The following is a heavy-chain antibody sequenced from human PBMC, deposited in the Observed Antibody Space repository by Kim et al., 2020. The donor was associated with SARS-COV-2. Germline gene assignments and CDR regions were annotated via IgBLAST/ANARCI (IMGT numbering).Heavy chain of an antibody. V-gene: IGHV3-9*01. J-gene: IGHJ4*02. CDR3: AKEKVVVATLEFSFAN. CDR2: ISWNSGTI. Sequence: GGSLRLSCAASGFPFDDYAMHWVRQAPGKGLEWVSGISWNSGTIGYADSVKGRFTISRDNAKNSLYLQMNSLRAEDTALYYCAKEKVVVATLEFSFANWGQGTPVTVSS. CDR1: GFPFDDYA. D-gene: IGHD2-15*01.